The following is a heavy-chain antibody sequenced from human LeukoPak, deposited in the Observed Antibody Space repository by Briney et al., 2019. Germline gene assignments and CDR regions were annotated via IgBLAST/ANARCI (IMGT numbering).Heavy chain of an antibody. CDR3: ARVSIAVDLDY. CDR2: INHSGST. V-gene: IGHV4-34*01. J-gene: IGHJ4*02. Sequence: SETLSLTCAVYGGSLSGYYWSWIREPPGKGLEWIGEINHSGSTNYNTSLKSRVTISVDTSKNQFSLKLSSVTAADTAVYYCARVSIAVDLDYWGQGTLVTVSS. D-gene: IGHD6-19*01. CDR1: GGSLSGYY.